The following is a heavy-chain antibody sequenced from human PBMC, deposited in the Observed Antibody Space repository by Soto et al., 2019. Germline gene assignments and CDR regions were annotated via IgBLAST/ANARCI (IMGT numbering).Heavy chain of an antibody. CDR3: ARALHSSSSTYYYYGMDV. V-gene: IGHV1-69*06. J-gene: IGHJ6*02. Sequence: QVQLVQSGAEVKKPGSSVKVSCKASGGTFSSYAISWVRQAPGQGLEWMGGIIPIFGTANYAQKFQGRVTSTADKSTSTAYMELSSLRSEDTAVYYCARALHSSSSTYYYYGMDVWGQGTTVTVSS. CDR2: IIPIFGTA. D-gene: IGHD6-6*01. CDR1: GGTFSSYA.